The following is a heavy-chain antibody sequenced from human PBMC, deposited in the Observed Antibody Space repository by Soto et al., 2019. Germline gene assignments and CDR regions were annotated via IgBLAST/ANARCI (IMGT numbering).Heavy chain of an antibody. CDR2: INSDGSST. CDR3: ARDPAPSGWYDY. J-gene: IGHJ4*02. Sequence: EVQLLESGGGLVQPGGSLRLSCAASGFTFSSYAMSWVRQAPGKGLEWVSRINSDGSSTSQADSVKGRFTISRDNAKNTLYLQMNSLTAEDTAVYYCARDPAPSGWYDYWGQGTLVTVSS. V-gene: IGHV3-74*01. CDR1: GFTFSSYA. D-gene: IGHD6-19*01.